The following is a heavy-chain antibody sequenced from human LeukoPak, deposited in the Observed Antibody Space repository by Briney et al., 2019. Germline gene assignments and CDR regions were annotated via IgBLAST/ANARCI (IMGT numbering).Heavy chain of an antibody. CDR2: LRSSDSAT. CDR3: VRDDYGDAGPLFDY. J-gene: IGHJ4*02. D-gene: IGHD4-17*01. CDR1: GFTFSSYT. V-gene: IGHV3-23*01. Sequence: GGSLRLSCVASGFTFSSYTMNWVRQAPGQGLEWVSTLRSSDSATFYVASVRGRFTISRDNSKNTLYLQMHSLRDDDTAVYYCVRDDYGDAGPLFDYWGQGALVTVSS.